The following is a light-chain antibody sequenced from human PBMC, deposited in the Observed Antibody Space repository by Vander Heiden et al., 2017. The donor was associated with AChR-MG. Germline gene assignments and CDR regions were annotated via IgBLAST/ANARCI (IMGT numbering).Light chain of an antibody. J-gene: IGLJ1*01. Sequence: STLAPPASVSGSPGQSITISCTGTSSDVGYYNVVCWYQQHQGKASNLMIYEGTQRPSGISNRFSGSKSGNMASLTISGLQAEDEADYYCCSYVGSATYVFGTGTKVTVL. CDR2: EGT. CDR1: SSDVGYYNV. CDR3: CSYVGSATYV. V-gene: IGLV2-23*01.